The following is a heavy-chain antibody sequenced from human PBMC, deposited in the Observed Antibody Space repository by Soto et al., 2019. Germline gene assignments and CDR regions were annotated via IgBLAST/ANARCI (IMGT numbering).Heavy chain of an antibody. CDR3: ARGTPYGFDI. V-gene: IGHV1-8*01. CDR2: MSPDTGNA. CDR1: GYPFSTYD. Sequence: QVQLVQSGAEMRKPGASVKVSCKASGYPFSTYDINWVRQATGQGLEWMGWMSPDTGNAGYAQTFQGRVTMTRDTSTSTAYMELSSLKSDDTVVYYCARGTPYGFDIWGQGTVLTISS. J-gene: IGHJ3*02.